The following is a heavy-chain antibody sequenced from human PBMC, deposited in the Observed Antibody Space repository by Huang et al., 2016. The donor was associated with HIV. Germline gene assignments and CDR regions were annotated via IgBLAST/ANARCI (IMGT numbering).Heavy chain of an antibody. CDR1: GGTFSTNA. CDR3: ARQPYCGGDCAHYYYFYMDV. Sequence: QVQLVQSGAEVKRPGASVKVSCRASGGTFSTNAVSWVRQAPGQGLEWMGGIIPMCGTTNYAQRFQGKVTITADESSSTVYMELSSLRSDDTAVYYCARQPYCGGDCAHYYYFYMDVWGKGTTVTVSS. J-gene: IGHJ6*03. D-gene: IGHD2-21*02. V-gene: IGHV1-69*13. CDR2: IIPMCGTT.